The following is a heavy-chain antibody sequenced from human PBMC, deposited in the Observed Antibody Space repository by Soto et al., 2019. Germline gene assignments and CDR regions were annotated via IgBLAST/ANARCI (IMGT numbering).Heavy chain of an antibody. CDR3: ASELAVLNWFDP. CDR2: ISSSSSTI. D-gene: IGHD1-1*01. Sequence: EVQLVESGGGLVQPGGSLRLSCAASGFTFSSYSMNWVRQAPGKGLEWVSYISSSSSTIYYADSVKGRFTISRDNAKNSLYLQMNSLRDEDTAVYYCASELAVLNWFDPWGQGTLVTVSS. CDR1: GFTFSSYS. V-gene: IGHV3-48*02. J-gene: IGHJ5*02.